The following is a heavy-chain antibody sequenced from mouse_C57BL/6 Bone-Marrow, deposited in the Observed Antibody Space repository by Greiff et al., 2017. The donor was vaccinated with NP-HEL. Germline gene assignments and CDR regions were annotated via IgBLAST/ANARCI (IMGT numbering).Heavy chain of an antibody. CDR3: ARWGGLRHWYFDV. V-gene: IGHV1-81*01. Sequence: VQLQESGAELARPGASVKLSCKASGYTFTSYGISWVKQRTGQGLEWIGEIYPRSGNTYYNEKFKGKATLTADKSSSTAYMELRSLTSEDSAVYFCARWGGLRHWYFDVWGTGTTVTVSS. J-gene: IGHJ1*03. D-gene: IGHD1-1*01. CDR1: GYTFTSYG. CDR2: IYPRSGNT.